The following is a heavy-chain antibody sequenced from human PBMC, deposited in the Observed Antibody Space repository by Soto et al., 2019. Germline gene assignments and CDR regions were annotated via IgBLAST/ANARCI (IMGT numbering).Heavy chain of an antibody. CDR2: VYSSGGT. Sequence: QVQLQESGPGLVKPSETLSLTCTVAGGSLTDHYWNWFRQSPGKGLHWIGYVYSSGGTNYNPSLKSRVTMSVDTSKTQFSLNLRSVTAADTAVYYCARRNDWKSSTFDIWGKGTMVSVSS. D-gene: IGHD2-21*01. J-gene: IGHJ3*02. CDR3: ARRNDWKSSTFDI. V-gene: IGHV4-59*11. CDR1: GGSLTDHY.